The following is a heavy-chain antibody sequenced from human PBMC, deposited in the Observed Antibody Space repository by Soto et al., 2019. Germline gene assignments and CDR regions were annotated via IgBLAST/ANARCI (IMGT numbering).Heavy chain of an antibody. D-gene: IGHD2-15*01. V-gene: IGHV3-66*01. Sequence: EVQLVESGGGLVQPGGSLRLSCAASGFTVSNNYMSWVRQAPGKGLEWVSVIYSGGSTYYADSVKGRFTISRDDSKNTLFLQMNSLRAEDTAVYYCATAKLLLPWLFDYWGQGTLVTVSS. CDR2: IYSGGST. J-gene: IGHJ4*02. CDR3: ATAKLLLPWLFDY. CDR1: GFTVSNNY.